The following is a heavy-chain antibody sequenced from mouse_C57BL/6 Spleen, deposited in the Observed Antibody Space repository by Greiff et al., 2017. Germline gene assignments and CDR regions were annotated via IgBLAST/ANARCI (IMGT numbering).Heavy chain of an antibody. D-gene: IGHD1-1*01. CDR2: ISYDGSN. CDR3: ARDSYYYDSSLDY. J-gene: IGHJ2*01. V-gene: IGHV3-6*01. CDR1: GYSITSGYF. Sequence: EVQRVESGPGLVKPSQSLSLTCSVTGYSITSGYFWNWIRQFPGNKLEWMGYISYDGSNNYNQSLKNRISITRDTSKTQFFLKLKSLTTDDTSTYYCARDSYYYDSSLDYWGQGTTLTVSA.